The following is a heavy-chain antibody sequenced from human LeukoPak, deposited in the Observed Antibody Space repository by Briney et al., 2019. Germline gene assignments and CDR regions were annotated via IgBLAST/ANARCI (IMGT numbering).Heavy chain of an antibody. D-gene: IGHD3-16*01. CDR3: ARDGGGSVDY. CDR1: GVTFSSYA. Sequence: SVKVSCKASGVTFSSYAMSWARQAPGQGLEWMGGIIPMFKTPKYVQKFQDRLTITADESTSTAYMELDSLRSDDTAVYYCARDGGGSVDYWGQGTLITVSS. CDR2: IIPMFKTP. J-gene: IGHJ4*02. V-gene: IGHV1-69*13.